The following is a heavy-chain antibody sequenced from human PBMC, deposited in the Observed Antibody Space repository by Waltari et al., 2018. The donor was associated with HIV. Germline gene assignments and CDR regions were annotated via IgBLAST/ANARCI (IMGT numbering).Heavy chain of an antibody. J-gene: IGHJ4*01. CDR3: ARSGIVRGRNYELLVF. D-gene: IGHD3-16*01. CDR1: GYNFTSST. CDR2: VNSGNGNS. V-gene: IGHV1-3*01. Sequence: QVLLVQSGPEVKKPGASVTISCQASGYNFTSSTVHWVRQAPGRGLEWLGWVNSGNGNSRYSPGFQDRLTMTRDICATTSYLVLGGLTSDDTALYFCARSGIVRGRNYELLVFWGQGT.